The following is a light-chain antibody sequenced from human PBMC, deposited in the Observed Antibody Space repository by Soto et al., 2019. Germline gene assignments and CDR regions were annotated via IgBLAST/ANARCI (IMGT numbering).Light chain of an antibody. CDR1: QSVSSSN. V-gene: IGKV3-20*01. J-gene: IGKJ1*01. CDR3: QQYLTPPKT. Sequence: PGERATLSCRASQSVSSSNFAWYQQKPAQAPRLLIYGASRRAPGIPERFSGSGSGTDFTLTISRLEPEDFAVYYCQQYLTPPKTFGQGTKVDIK. CDR2: GAS.